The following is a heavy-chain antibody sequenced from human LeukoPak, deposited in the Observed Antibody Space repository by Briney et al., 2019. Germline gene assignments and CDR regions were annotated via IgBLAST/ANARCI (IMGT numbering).Heavy chain of an antibody. CDR2: SSNKADSYTT. Sequence: PGGSLRLSCAASGFTLSDHYMDWVRQAPGKGLEWVGRSSNKADSYTTEYAASLRGRFTISRDDSKNSLYLQMNSLKIEDTAVYYCARSRLRGGVIITNAFDIWGQGTMVTVPS. CDR1: GFTLSDHY. J-gene: IGHJ3*02. D-gene: IGHD3-10*01. V-gene: IGHV3-72*01. CDR3: ARSRLRGGVIITNAFDI.